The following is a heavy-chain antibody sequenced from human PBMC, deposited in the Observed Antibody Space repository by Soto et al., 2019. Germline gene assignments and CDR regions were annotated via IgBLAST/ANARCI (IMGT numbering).Heavy chain of an antibody. CDR3: ARSPLTYGGTTHFDY. D-gene: IGHD4-17*01. CDR2: IYYSGST. CDR1: GGSVSSGSYY. J-gene: IGHJ4*02. Sequence: QVQLQESGPGLVKPSETLSLTCTVSGGSVSSGSYYWSWIRQPPGKGLEWIGYIYYSGSTNYNPSLQSRVTISVDTSKNQFSLKLSSVTAADTAVYYCARSPLTYGGTTHFDYWGQGTLVTVSS. V-gene: IGHV4-61*01.